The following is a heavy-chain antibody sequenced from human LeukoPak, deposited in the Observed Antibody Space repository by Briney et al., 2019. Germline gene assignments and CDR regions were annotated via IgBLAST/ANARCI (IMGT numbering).Heavy chain of an antibody. CDR3: ASVRYCSSTSCTHYGMDV. Sequence: PSETLSLTCAVYGGSFSGYYWSWIRQPPGKGLEWIGEINHSGSTNYNPSLKSRVTISVDTSKNQFSLKLSSVTAADTAVYYCASVRYCSSTSCTHYGMDVWGQGTTVTVSS. CDR2: INHSGST. CDR1: GGSFSGYY. D-gene: IGHD2-2*01. V-gene: IGHV4-34*01. J-gene: IGHJ6*02.